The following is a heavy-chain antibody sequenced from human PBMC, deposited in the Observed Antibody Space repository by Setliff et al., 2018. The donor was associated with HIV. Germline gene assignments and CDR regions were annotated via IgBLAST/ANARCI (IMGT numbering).Heavy chain of an antibody. CDR1: GFMFTSYA. D-gene: IGHD6-13*01. Sequence: GGSLRLSCAASGFMFTSYAMTWVRQAPGKGLEWVSTIRVSGDTTHYADFVKGRFTISRDNSENTLYLQMNSLRAEDMAVYYCAREDSSWYGSLDYWGQGTLVTVSS. CDR3: AREDSSWYGSLDY. J-gene: IGHJ4*02. CDR2: IRVSGDTT. V-gene: IGHV3-23*01.